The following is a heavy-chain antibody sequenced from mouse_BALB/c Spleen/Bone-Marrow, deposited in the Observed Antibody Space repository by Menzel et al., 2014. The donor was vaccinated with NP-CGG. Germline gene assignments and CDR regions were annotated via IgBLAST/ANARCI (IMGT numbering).Heavy chain of an antibody. CDR1: GFTFSSYG. J-gene: IGHJ4*01. CDR3: TRQRGVYAMDY. Sequence: EVQLVESGGGLVKPGGSLKLSCAASGFTFSSYGVSWVRQTPGKRLEWVANISNGGNYTYYPDSVKGRFTISRDNAKNTLYLQMSSLRSEDTAMYYCTRQRGVYAMDYWGQGTSVTVSS. V-gene: IGHV5-9-3*01. D-gene: IGHD1-1*02. CDR2: ISNGGNYT.